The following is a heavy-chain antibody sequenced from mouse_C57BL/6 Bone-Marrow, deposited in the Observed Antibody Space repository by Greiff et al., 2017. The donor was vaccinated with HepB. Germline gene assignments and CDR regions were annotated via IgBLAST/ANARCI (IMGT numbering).Heavy chain of an antibody. CDR3: ARAGSSYFDY. J-gene: IGHJ2*01. D-gene: IGHD1-1*01. V-gene: IGHV1-7*01. CDR2: INPSSGYT. CDR1: GYTFTSYW. Sequence: VQLQQSGAELAKPGASVKLSCKASGYTFTSYWMHWVKQRPGQGLEWIGYINPSSGYTKYNQKFKDKATLTADKSSRTAYMQLSSLTYEDSAVYYWARAGSSYFDYWGQGTTLTVSS.